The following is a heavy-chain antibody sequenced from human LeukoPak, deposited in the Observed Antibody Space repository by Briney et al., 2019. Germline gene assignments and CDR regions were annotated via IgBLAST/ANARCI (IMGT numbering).Heavy chain of an antibody. J-gene: IGHJ4*02. CDR3: ARHSSRGHYYDFDF. Sequence: SVKVSCKAPGDTLITHYISWVRQVPGQGLEWVGRIVPVIGVATYAQSLQGRVIITADRSTNTAYMELSSLRFEDSAVYFCARHSSRGHYYDFDFWGQGSLVTVSS. D-gene: IGHD3-22*01. CDR1: GDTLITHY. CDR2: IVPVIGVA. V-gene: IGHV1-69*02.